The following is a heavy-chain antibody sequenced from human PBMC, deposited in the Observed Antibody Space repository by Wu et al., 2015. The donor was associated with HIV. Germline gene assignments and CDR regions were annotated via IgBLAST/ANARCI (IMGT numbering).Heavy chain of an antibody. Sequence: QVQLVQSGAEVKKPGASVKVSCKASGYTFTGYYMHWVRQAPGQGLEWMGWINPNSGGTNYAQKFQGRVTMTRDTSISTAYMELSRLRSDDTAVYYCARACPFAYDSSGYPTIYFDYWGQGTLVTVSS. CDR1: GYTFTGYY. D-gene: IGHD3-22*01. CDR3: ARACPFAYDSSGYPTIYFDY. V-gene: IGHV1-2*02. CDR2: INPNSGGT. J-gene: IGHJ4*02.